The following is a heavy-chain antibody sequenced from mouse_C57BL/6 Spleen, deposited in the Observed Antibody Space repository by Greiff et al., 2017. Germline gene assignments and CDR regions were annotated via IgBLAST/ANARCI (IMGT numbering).Heavy chain of an antibody. CDR1: GYTFTSYG. V-gene: IGHV1-81*01. Sequence: VQRVESGAELARPGASVKLSCKASGYTFTSYGISWVKQRTGQGLEWIGEIYPRSGNTYYNEKFKGKATLTADKSSSTAYMELRSLTSEDSAVYFCARGGVYYYGSSYGAMDYWGQGTSVTVSS. J-gene: IGHJ4*01. D-gene: IGHD1-1*01. CDR3: ARGGVYYYGSSYGAMDY. CDR2: IYPRSGNT.